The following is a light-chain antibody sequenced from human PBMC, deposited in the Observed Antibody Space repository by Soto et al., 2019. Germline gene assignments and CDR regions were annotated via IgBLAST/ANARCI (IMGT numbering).Light chain of an antibody. CDR2: DVS. V-gene: IGLV2-14*03. J-gene: IGLJ1*01. CDR1: SSDVGGYNY. Sequence: QSVLTQPASLSGSPGQSITISCTGTSSDVGGYNYVSWYQQHPGKGPKLMIYDVSNRPSGVSNRFSGSKSGNTDSLTLSGLQAEDEADYSCSSYRASSTTHDVFGTGTKLTVL. CDR3: SSYRASSTTHDV.